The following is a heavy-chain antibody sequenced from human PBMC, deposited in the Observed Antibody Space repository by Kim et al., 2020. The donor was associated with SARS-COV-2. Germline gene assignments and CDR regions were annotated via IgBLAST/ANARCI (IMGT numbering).Heavy chain of an antibody. D-gene: IGHD3-10*01. CDR3: ARQEGSGRYGMDV. J-gene: IGHJ6*02. V-gene: IGHV5-51*01. Sequence: SPSFQGQVTISADKSSSTAYLQWSSLKASDTAMYYCARQEGSGRYGMDVWGQGTTVTVSS.